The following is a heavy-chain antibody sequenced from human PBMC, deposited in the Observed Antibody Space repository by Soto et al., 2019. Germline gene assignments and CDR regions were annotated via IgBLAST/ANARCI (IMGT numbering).Heavy chain of an antibody. CDR3: ARVARRYSGSLPPYYYFDY. J-gene: IGHJ4*02. D-gene: IGHD1-26*01. CDR1: GGTFSSYA. CDR2: IIPIFGTA. V-gene: IGHV1-69*13. Sequence: ASVKVSCKASGGTFSSYAISWVRQAPGQGLEWMGGIIPIFGTANYAQKFQGRVTITADESTSTAYMELSSLGSEDTAVYYCARVARRYSGSLPPYYYFDYWGQGTLVTVSS.